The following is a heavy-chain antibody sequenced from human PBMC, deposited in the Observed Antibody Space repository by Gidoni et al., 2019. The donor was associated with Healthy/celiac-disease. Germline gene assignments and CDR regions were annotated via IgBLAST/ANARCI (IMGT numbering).Heavy chain of an antibody. CDR1: VGSISSSSYY. D-gene: IGHD6-13*01. CDR2: IYYSGST. Sequence: QLQLQESGPGLVKPSETLSLTCTVSVGSISSSSYYWGWIRQPPGKGLEWIGSIYYSGSTYYNPSLKSRVTISVDTSKNQFSLKLSSVTAADTAVYYCARRIAAAGYDFDYWGQGTLVTVSS. J-gene: IGHJ4*02. CDR3: ARRIAAAGYDFDY. V-gene: IGHV4-39*01.